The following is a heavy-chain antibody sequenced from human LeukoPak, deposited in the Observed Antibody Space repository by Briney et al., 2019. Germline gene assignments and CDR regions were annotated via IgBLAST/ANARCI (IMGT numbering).Heavy chain of an antibody. D-gene: IGHD6-13*01. CDR1: GYSISSGYY. Sequence: PSETLSLTCTVSGYSISSGYYWGWIRQPPGKGLEWIGSIYHSGSTYYNPSLKSRVTISVDTSKNQFSLKLSSVTAADTAVYYCARDVRYSSSWYANWYFDLWGRGTLVTVSS. J-gene: IGHJ2*01. CDR2: IYHSGST. CDR3: ARDVRYSSSWYANWYFDL. V-gene: IGHV4-38-2*02.